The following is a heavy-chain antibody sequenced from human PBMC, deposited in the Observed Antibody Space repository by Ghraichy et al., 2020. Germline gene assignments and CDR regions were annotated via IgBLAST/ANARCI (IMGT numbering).Heavy chain of an antibody. CDR2: IYYSGST. V-gene: IGHV4-39*01. CDR3: ATSGIAVAGTWDY. J-gene: IGHJ4*02. D-gene: IGHD6-19*01. Sequence: SETLSLTCTVSGDSISSSSYYWGWIRQPPGKGLEWIGSIYYSGSTYYNPSLKSRVTISVDTSKNQFSLKLSSVTAADTAVYYCATSGIAVAGTWDYWGQGTLVTVSS. CDR1: GDSISSSSYY.